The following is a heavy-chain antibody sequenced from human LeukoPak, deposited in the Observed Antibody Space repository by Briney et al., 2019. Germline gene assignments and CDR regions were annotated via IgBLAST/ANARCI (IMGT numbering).Heavy chain of an antibody. V-gene: IGHV3-23*01. CDR1: GFTFSSYA. Sequence: GGSLRLSCAASGFTFSSYAMSWVRQAPGKGLEWVSAISGSVGSIYYADSVKGRFTISRGNSKNTLYLQMNRLRAEDTAVYYCAKALDLYYYDSSGYYRDAFDIWGQGTMVTVSS. D-gene: IGHD3-22*01. J-gene: IGHJ3*02. CDR3: AKALDLYYYDSSGYYRDAFDI. CDR2: ISGSVGSI.